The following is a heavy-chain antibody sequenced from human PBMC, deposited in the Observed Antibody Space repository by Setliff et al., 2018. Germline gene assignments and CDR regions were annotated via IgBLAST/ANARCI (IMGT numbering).Heavy chain of an antibody. Sequence: PSETLSLTCPVSGGSISSYYWSWIRQPAGKGLEWIGRIYTSGSTNYNPSLKSRVTMSVDTSKNQFSLKLSSVTAADTAVYYCARAGGGSSFTAYYYYYYMDVWGKGTTVTVSS. CDR3: ARAGGGSSFTAYYYYYYMDV. J-gene: IGHJ6*03. CDR1: GGSISSYY. V-gene: IGHV4-4*07. D-gene: IGHD6-13*01. CDR2: IYTSGST.